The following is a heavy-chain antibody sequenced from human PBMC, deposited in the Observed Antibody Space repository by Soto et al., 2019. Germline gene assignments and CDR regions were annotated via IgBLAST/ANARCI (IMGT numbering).Heavy chain of an antibody. J-gene: IGHJ4*02. CDR3: AKGARQWLATSGFNY. CDR1: GFTFSDYA. Sequence: VQLVESGGGVVQPGRSLRLSCAASGFTFSDYAMHWVRQAPGKGLEWVAVVSHDGRNTHYADFVEGRFTISRGSSKSTVSLEMTSLRAEDTAVYCCAKGARQWLATSGFNYWGQGALVNVSS. V-gene: IGHV3-30*18. CDR2: VSHDGRNT. D-gene: IGHD6-19*01.